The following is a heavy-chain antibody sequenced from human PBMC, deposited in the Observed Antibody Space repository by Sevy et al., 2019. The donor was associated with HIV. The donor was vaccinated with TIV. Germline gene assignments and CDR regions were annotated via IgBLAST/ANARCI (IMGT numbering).Heavy chain of an antibody. CDR1: GFTFSNAW. V-gene: IGHV3-15*01. CDR3: TTFDSVLMVYARDY. J-gene: IGHJ4*02. D-gene: IGHD2-8*01. CDR2: IKSKTDGGTT. Sequence: GGSLRLSCAASGFTFSNAWMSWVRQAPGKGLEWVGRIKSKTDGGTTDYAAPVKGRFTISRDDSKNTLYLQMNSLKTEDTAVYYCTTFDSVLMVYARDYWGQGTLVTVSS.